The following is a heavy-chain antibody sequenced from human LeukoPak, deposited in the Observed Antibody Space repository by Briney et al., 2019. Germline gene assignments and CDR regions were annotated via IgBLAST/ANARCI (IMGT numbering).Heavy chain of an antibody. J-gene: IGHJ4*02. V-gene: IGHV4-30-2*01. CDR1: GGSISSGGYY. Sequence: PSETLSLTCTVSGGSISSGGYYWSWIRQPPGKGLEWIGYIYHSGIANYNPSLKSRVTVSVDTSKNQFSLKLTSVIAADSAVYYCTRRDSRSWYNYWGQGTLVTVSS. D-gene: IGHD6-13*01. CDR3: TRRDSRSWYNY. CDR2: IYHSGIA.